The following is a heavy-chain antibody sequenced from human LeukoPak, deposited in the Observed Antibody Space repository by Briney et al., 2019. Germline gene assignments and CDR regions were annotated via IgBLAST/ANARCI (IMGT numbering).Heavy chain of an antibody. J-gene: IGHJ4*02. CDR1: GFTFDDYA. CDR3: VAEVDY. Sequence: GRSLRLSCAASGFTFDDYAMHWTRQAPGKGLEWVSGISWNSGSIGYADSVKGRFTISRDNAKNSLYLQMNSLRAEDTALYYCVAEVDYWGQGTLVTVSS. V-gene: IGHV3-9*01. CDR2: ISWNSGSI. D-gene: IGHD2-15*01.